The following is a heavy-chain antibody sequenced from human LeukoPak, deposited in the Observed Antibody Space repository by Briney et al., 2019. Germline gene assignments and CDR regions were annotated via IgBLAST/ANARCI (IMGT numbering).Heavy chain of an antibody. D-gene: IGHD2-21*02. CDR2: ISGGGDIT. V-gene: IGHV3-23*01. Sequence: GGSLRLSCAASGFNLANHSMRWVRQTQGKGLEWVSAISGGGDITYYADSVTGRFTISRDNSKDTLFLQMHSLRPGDTAVYYCVREDTPATANYWGQGTLVTISS. CDR3: VREDTPATANY. CDR1: GFNLANHS. J-gene: IGHJ4*02.